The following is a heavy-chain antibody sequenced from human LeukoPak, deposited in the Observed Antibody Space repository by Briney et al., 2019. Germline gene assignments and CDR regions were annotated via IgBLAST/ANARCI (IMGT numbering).Heavy chain of an antibody. CDR2: IYYSGNT. J-gene: IGHJ4*02. D-gene: IGHD4-11*01. CDR3: ARVSPFDSKIDY. V-gene: IGHV4-39*07. CDR1: GDSISTSNSY. Sequence: SETLSLTCTVSGDSISTSNSYWGWIRQPPGKGLEWIGSIYYSGNTYYNPPLKSRVTISVDTSKNQFSLKLSSVTAADTAVYYCARVSPFDSKIDYWGQGTLVTVSS.